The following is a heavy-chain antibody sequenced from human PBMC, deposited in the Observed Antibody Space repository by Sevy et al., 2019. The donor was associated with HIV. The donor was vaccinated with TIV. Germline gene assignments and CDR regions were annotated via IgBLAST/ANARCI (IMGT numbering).Heavy chain of an antibody. CDR3: ARDPRTAAAGTRYFDY. V-gene: IGHV3-21*01. Sequence: GGSLILSCAASGFTFSSYSMNWVRQAPGKGLEWVSSISSSSSYIYYADSVKGRFTISRDNAKNSLYLQMNSLRAEDTAVYYCARDPRTAAAGTRYFDYWGQGTLVTVSS. J-gene: IGHJ4*02. CDR2: ISSSSSYI. CDR1: GFTFSSYS. D-gene: IGHD6-13*01.